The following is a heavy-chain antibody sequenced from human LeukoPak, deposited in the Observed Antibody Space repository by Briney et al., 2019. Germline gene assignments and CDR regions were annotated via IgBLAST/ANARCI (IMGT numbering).Heavy chain of an antibody. CDR3: ARDRLAGTTWGYYGMDV. CDR2: ISSSSSTI. Sequence: PGGSLRLSCAASGFTFSSYSMNWVRQAPGKGLEWVSYISSSSSTIYYADSVKGRFTISRDNAKNSLYLQMNSLRAEDTAVYYCARDRLAGTTWGYYGMDVWGQGTTVTVSS. J-gene: IGHJ6*02. D-gene: IGHD1-7*01. CDR1: GFTFSSYS. V-gene: IGHV3-48*04.